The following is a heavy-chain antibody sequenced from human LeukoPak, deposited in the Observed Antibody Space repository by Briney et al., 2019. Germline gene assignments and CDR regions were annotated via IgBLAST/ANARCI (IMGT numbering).Heavy chain of an antibody. CDR2: IYYSGST. CDR1: GGSISSSYYY. V-gene: IGHV4-39*01. J-gene: IGHJ4*02. Sequence: SETLSLTCTVSGGSISSSYYYWGWIRQPPGKGLEWIGSIYYSGSTYYNPSLKSRVTISVDTSKNQFSLKLRSVTAAGTAVYYCASLKGLFDYFDYWGQGILVTVYS. CDR3: ASLKGLFDYFDY. D-gene: IGHD3-22*01.